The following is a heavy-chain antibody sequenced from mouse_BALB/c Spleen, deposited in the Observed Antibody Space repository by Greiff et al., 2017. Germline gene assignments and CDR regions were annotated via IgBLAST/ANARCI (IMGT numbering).Heavy chain of an antibody. CDR2: ISTYYGDA. CDR1: GYTFTDYA. CDR3: AKAGTTVRDWFAY. Sequence: QVQLQQSRAELVRPGVSVQISCKGSGYTFTDYAMHWVKQSHAQSPAWIGVISTYYGDASYNQRFKGKATMTVDKSSSTAYMELARLTSGDSAIYYCAKAGTTVRDWFAYWGQGSLVSGAA. V-gene: IGHV1S137*01. D-gene: IGHD1-1*01. J-gene: IGHJ3*01.